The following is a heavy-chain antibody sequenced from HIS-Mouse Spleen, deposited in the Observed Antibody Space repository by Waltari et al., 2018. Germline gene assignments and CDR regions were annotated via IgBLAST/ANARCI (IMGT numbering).Heavy chain of an antibody. D-gene: IGHD6-13*01. CDR1: GGSISSSSYY. CDR2: IYYRVRT. J-gene: IGHJ2*01. V-gene: IGHV4-39*07. CDR3: AREIPYSSSWYDWYFDL. Sequence: QLQLQESGPGLVKPSETLSLTCTVSGGSISSSSYYWGWIRQPPGKGMKWIGGIYYRVRTYYTPSLKSRVTISVDTSKNQFSLKLSSVTAADPAVYYCAREIPYSSSWYDWYFDLWGRGTLVTVSS.